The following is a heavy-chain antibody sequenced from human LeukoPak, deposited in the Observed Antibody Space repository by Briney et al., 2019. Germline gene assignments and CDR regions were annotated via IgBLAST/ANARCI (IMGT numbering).Heavy chain of an antibody. V-gene: IGHV1-69*13. CDR3: ARNKRYFDWLFWDY. CDR1: GGTFISYA. Sequence: SVTVSCKASGGTFISYAISWVRQAPGQGGEWMGGIIPIFGTANYAQKFQGRVTITADESTSTAYMELSSLRSEDTAVYYCARNKRYFDWLFWDYWGQGTLVTVSS. J-gene: IGHJ4*02. D-gene: IGHD3-9*01. CDR2: IIPIFGTA.